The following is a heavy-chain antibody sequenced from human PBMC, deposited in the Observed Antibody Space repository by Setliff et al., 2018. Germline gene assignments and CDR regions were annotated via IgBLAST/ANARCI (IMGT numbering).Heavy chain of an antibody. Sequence: TSETLSLTCAVSGYSISSGYYWGWIRQPPGKGLEWIGSIYHSGSTYYNPSLKSRVTISVDTSKNHFSLTLTSVTAADTAVYYCARGRGLEWLPESWFDPWGQGTLVTVSS. V-gene: IGHV4-38-2*01. J-gene: IGHJ5*02. D-gene: IGHD3-3*01. CDR2: IYHSGST. CDR1: GYSISSGYY. CDR3: ARGRGLEWLPESWFDP.